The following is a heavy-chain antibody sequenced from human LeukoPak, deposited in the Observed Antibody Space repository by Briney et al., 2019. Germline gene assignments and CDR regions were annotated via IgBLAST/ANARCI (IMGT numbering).Heavy chain of an antibody. CDR3: ARDISLRLGELSFGDDAFDI. Sequence: GGSLRLSCAASRFTFDDYGMSWVRQAPGKGLEWVSGINWNGGSTGYADSVKGRFTISRDNAKNSLYLQMNSLRAEDTALYYCARDISLRLGELSFGDDAFDIWGQGTMVTVSS. CDR1: RFTFDDYG. D-gene: IGHD3-16*02. V-gene: IGHV3-20*04. CDR2: INWNGGST. J-gene: IGHJ3*02.